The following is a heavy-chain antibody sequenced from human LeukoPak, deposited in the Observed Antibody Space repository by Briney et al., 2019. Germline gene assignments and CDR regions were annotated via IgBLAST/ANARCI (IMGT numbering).Heavy chain of an antibody. J-gene: IGHJ6*02. CDR1: GFTFTTYW. Sequence: GGSLRLSCAASGFTFTTYWMHWVRQAPGKGLEWVSAISGSGGSTYYADSVKGRFTISRDNSKNTLYLQMNSLRAEDTAVYYCAKEAGYPKFPYYGMDVWGQGTTVTVSS. CDR3: AKEAGYPKFPYYGMDV. D-gene: IGHD5-18*01. V-gene: IGHV3-23*01. CDR2: ISGSGGST.